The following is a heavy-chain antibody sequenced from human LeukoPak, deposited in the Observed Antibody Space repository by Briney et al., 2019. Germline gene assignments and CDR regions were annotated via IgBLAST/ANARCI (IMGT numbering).Heavy chain of an antibody. J-gene: IGHJ4*02. V-gene: IGHV3-23*01. D-gene: IGHD3-22*01. Sequence: PGGSLRLSCAASGFTFSSYAMSWVRQAPGKGLEWVSAISGSGGSTYYADSVKGRFTISRDNAKNSLYLQMNSLRAEDTALYHCARGSSGYYSAIDYWGQGTLVTVSS. CDR1: GFTFSSYA. CDR3: ARGSSGYYSAIDY. CDR2: ISGSGGST.